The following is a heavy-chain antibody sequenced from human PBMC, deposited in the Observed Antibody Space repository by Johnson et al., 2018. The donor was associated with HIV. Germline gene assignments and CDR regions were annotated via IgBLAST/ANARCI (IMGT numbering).Heavy chain of an antibody. Sequence: QVHLVESGGGVVQPGRSLRLSCAASGFTFRSYAMHWVRQAPGRGLEWVAVISYDGSNRNYADSVKGRFTISRDNSKNTLYLQIKSLRAEDTAVYFCARNRITMVQMTSHDVFDIWGQGTMVTVSS. V-gene: IGHV3-30*04. J-gene: IGHJ3*02. D-gene: IGHD3-10*01. CDR1: GFTFRSYA. CDR3: ARNRITMVQMTSHDVFDI. CDR2: ISYDGSNR.